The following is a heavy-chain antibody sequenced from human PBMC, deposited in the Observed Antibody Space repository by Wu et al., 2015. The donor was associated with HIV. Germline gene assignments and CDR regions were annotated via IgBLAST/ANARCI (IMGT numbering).Heavy chain of an antibody. J-gene: IGHJ6*02. Sequence: QVQLVQSGAEVKKPGSSVKVSCKASGGIFSNYDISWVRQAPGQGLEWMGGINPLFGTTKHAQKFLDRVAFTTDESKTTAYMELSSLTSEDTGVYYCARNTGSVATSLYSLGVWGQGDHGHRLL. CDR2: INPLFGTT. CDR1: GGIFSNYD. CDR3: ARNTGSVATSLYSLGV. V-gene: IGHV1-69*05. D-gene: IGHD6-19*01.